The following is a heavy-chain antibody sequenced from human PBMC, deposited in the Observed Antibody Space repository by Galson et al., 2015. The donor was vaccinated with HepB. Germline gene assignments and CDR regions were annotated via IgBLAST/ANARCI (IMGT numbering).Heavy chain of an antibody. CDR2: ITGSGGGT. J-gene: IGHJ6*02. CDR1: GFTFSSYA. Sequence: SLRLSCAASGFTFSSYAMSWVRQAPGKGLEWVSAITGSGGGTYYADSVKGRFTISRDNSKNTLYLQMNSLRAEDTAVYYCAKEMTPRAEDYYGMDVWGQGTTVTGSS. D-gene: IGHD2-15*01. V-gene: IGHV3-23*01. CDR3: AKEMTPRAEDYYGMDV.